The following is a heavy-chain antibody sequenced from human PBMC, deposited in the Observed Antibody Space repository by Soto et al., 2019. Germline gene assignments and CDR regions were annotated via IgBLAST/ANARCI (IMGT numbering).Heavy chain of an antibody. V-gene: IGHV3-33*01. CDR2: IWYDGSNK. CDR1: GFPFSSYG. CDR3: ARDWCTGDSCYSRFDS. D-gene: IGHD2-15*01. J-gene: IGHJ3*02. Sequence: XGSLRLSCAASGFPFSSYGMHWVRQAPGKGLEGVAVIWYDGSNKYYLDSVKGRFTISRDNSKNKLYLQMNSLRAEDTAVYYCARDWCTGDSCYSRFDSWGQGTMVTVSS.